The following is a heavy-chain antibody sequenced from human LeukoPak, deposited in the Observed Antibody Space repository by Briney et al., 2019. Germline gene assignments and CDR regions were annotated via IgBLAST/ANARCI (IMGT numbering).Heavy chain of an antibody. CDR2: IKQDGSEK. J-gene: IGHJ4*02. D-gene: IGHD3-22*01. CDR3: AKKPYYYDAGG. Sequence: PGGSLRLSCAASGFTFSSYWMSWVRQAPGKGLEWVANIKQDGSEKYYVDSVKGRFTISRDNAKNSLYLQMNSLRAEDTAVYYCAKKPYYYDAGGWGQGTLVTVSS. CDR1: GFTFSSYW. V-gene: IGHV3-7*03.